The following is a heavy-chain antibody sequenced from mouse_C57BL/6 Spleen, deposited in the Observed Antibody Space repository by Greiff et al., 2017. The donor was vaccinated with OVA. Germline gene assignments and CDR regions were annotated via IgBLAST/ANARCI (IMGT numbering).Heavy chain of an antibody. V-gene: IGHV1-55*01. CDR1: GYTFTSYW. Sequence: VQLQQSGAELVKPGASVKMSGKASGYTFTSYWRTWVKQRPGQGLEGIGDIYPGSGSTTYNEKLKSKATLTVDTSYSTAYMQLSSLTSGVSAVYYCAIGAPFFDYWGQGTTLTVSS. CDR3: AIGAPFFDY. CDR2: IYPGSGST. J-gene: IGHJ2*01.